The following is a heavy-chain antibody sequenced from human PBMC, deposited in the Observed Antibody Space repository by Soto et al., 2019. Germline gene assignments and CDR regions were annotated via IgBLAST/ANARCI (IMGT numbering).Heavy chain of an antibody. D-gene: IGHD3-22*01. Sequence: SEPLTLTCTVVGCSIPIYYWSLLQQSSCNGLEWIGYIYYSGSTNYNPSLKSRVTISVDTSKNQFSLKLSSVTAADTAVYYCARVTYYYDSSGPPNYYFDYWGQGTLVTVS. J-gene: IGHJ4*02. CDR1: GCSIPIYY. CDR3: ARVTYYYDSSGPPNYYFDY. CDR2: IYYSGST. V-gene: IGHV4-59*01.